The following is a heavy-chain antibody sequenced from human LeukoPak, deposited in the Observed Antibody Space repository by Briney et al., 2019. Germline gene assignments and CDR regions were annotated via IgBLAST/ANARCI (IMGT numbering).Heavy chain of an antibody. CDR1: GFRFSYHD. J-gene: IGHJ3*02. V-gene: IGHV3-64*02. CDR2: IGAAGAHT. Sequence: GGSLRLSCAASGFRFSYHDMHWVRQAPGKGLEFVSSIGAAGAHTFYADSVKGRFTISRDNIQSTMYLQMDGLRPEDSAVYYCARDRGGTKSGGFDIWGQGTVVTVSS. CDR3: ARDRGGTKSGGFDI. D-gene: IGHD1-14*01.